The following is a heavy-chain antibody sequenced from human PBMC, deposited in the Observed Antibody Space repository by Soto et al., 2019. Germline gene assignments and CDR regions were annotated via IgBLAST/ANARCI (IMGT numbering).Heavy chain of an antibody. CDR3: AKSSSSFVFDWFDH. D-gene: IGHD6-6*01. V-gene: IGHV4-59*01. CDR2: IYYSGST. J-gene: IGHJ5*02. Sequence: SETLSLTCTVSGGSISSYYWSWIRQPPGKGLEWIGYIYYSGSTNYNPSLKSLVTISVDTSKNQFSLKLSSVTAADTAVYYCAKSSSSFVFDWFDHLGQGTLFTVSS. CDR1: GGSISSYY.